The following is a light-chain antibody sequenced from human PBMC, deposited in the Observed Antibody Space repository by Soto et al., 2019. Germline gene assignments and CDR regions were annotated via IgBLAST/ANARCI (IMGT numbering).Light chain of an antibody. V-gene: IGKV1-39*01. J-gene: IGKJ1*01. Sequence: DIPMTQSPSSLSASVGDRVTITCRASQSISSYLNWYQEQPGRAPKLLIYAASSLQSGVPSRFSGSGSGTDFTLTITSLQPEDFAVYYCQQYGSSPRTFGQGTKVEVK. CDR2: AAS. CDR3: QQYGSSPRT. CDR1: QSISSY.